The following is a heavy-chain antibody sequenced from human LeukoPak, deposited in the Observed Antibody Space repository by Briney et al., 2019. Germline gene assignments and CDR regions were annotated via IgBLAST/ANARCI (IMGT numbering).Heavy chain of an antibody. CDR3: AKECVTVAADFDY. Sequence: PGRCLRLSCAASGFTFSTYAMNWVSQAPGKGLDWVSVISDRGGSRDYADSVKGRFTISRDNSKNTPYLQMNSLRADDTAVYYCAKECVTVAADFDYWGQGTLVTVSS. CDR1: GFTFSTYA. CDR2: ISDRGGSR. J-gene: IGHJ4*02. V-gene: IGHV3-23*01. D-gene: IGHD6-19*01.